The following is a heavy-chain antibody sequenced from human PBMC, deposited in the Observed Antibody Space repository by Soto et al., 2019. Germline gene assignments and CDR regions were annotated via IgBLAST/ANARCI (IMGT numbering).Heavy chain of an antibody. Sequence: ASVKVSCKASGYTFTSYGISWVRQAPGQGLEWMGWISAYNGNTNYAQKFQGRVTMTRDTSISTAYMELRRLRSDDTAVYYCARDRSPDYDFWSGYFDYWGQGTLVTVSS. J-gene: IGHJ4*02. CDR2: ISAYNGNT. D-gene: IGHD3-3*01. CDR3: ARDRSPDYDFWSGYFDY. CDR1: GYTFTSYG. V-gene: IGHV1-18*01.